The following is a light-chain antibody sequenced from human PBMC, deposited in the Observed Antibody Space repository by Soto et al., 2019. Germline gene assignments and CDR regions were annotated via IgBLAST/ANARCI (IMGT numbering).Light chain of an antibody. CDR2: GAS. Sequence: EIVMTQSPATLSVSPGERASLSCRPSQSVSSNLAWYQQKPGQAPRLLIYGASTRATGIPARFSGSGSGTEFTLTISSLQSEDFAVYYCQQYNNWPRTFGQGTEVEVK. CDR3: QQYNNWPRT. V-gene: IGKV3-15*01. J-gene: IGKJ1*01. CDR1: QSVSSN.